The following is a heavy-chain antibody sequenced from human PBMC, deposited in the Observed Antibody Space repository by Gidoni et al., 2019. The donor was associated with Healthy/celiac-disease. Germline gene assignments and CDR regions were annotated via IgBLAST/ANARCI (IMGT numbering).Heavy chain of an antibody. CDR1: GYSFTSYW. CDR2: IYPGDSDT. CDR3: ARSGGYDFWSGINDY. D-gene: IGHD3-3*01. Sequence: KGSGYSFTSYWIGWVRQMPGKGLEWMGIIYPGDSDTRYSPSFQGQVTISADKSISTAYLQWSSLKASDTAMYYCARSGGYDFWSGINDYWGQGTLVTVSS. V-gene: IGHV5-51*01. J-gene: IGHJ4*02.